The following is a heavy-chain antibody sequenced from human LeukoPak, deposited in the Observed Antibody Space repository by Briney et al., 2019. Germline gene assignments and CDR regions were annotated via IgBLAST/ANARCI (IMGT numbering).Heavy chain of an antibody. J-gene: IGHJ4*02. D-gene: IGHD3-22*01. CDR2: INHSGST. CDR1: GGSFSGYY. CDR3: ARGRRYYDSSGYYYPG. Sequence: SETLSLTCAVYGGSFSGYYWSWIRQPPGKGLEWIGEINHSGSTNYNPSLKSRVTISVDTSKNQFSLKLSSVTAADTAVYYCARGRRYYDSSGYYYPGWGQGTLDTVSS. V-gene: IGHV4-34*01.